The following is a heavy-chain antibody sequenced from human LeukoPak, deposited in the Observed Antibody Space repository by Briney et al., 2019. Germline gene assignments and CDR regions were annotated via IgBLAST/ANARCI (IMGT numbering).Heavy chain of an antibody. V-gene: IGHV3-30*03. CDR3: TTMIVVVIPPEGMDV. CDR1: GFTFSSYG. Sequence: GRSLRLSCAASGFTFSSYGMHWVRQAPGKGLEWVAVISYDGSNKYYADSVKGRFTISRDNSKNTLYLQMNSLRAEDTAMYYCTTMIVVVIPPEGMDVWGQGTTVTVSS. J-gene: IGHJ6*02. D-gene: IGHD3-22*01. CDR2: ISYDGSNK.